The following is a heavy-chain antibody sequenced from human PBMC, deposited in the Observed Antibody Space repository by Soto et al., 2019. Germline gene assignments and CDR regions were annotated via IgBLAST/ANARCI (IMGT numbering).Heavy chain of an antibody. V-gene: IGHV3-21*01. CDR3: ASGEEQLVPSYGMDV. Sequence: EVQLVESGGGLVKPGGSLRLSCAASGFTFSSYSMNWVRQAPGKGLEWVSSISSSSSYIYYADSVKGRFTISRDNAKNSVYLQMNSLRAEDTAVYYCASGEEQLVPSYGMDVWGQGTTVTVSS. D-gene: IGHD6-6*01. CDR1: GFTFSSYS. J-gene: IGHJ6*02. CDR2: ISSSSSYI.